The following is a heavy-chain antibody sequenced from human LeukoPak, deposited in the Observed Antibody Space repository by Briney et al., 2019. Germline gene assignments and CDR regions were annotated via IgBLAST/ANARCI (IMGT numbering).Heavy chain of an antibody. CDR2: VYYSGTT. CDR3: TRAYWIGFHFDS. CDR1: GGSISSGDYF. Sequence: PSETLSLTCSVSGGSISSGDYFWTWIRQPPGKGLEYIGYVYYSGTTYYNPSLKSRITMSVDMSANQFSLRLTSVSAADTAVYYCTRAYWIGFHFDSWGQGILVSVSS. J-gene: IGHJ4*02. V-gene: IGHV4-30-4*01. D-gene: IGHD3-3*01.